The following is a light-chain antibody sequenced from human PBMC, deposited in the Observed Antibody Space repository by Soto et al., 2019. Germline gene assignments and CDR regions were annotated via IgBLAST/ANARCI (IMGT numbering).Light chain of an antibody. CDR1: QNILYSSNNNNY. V-gene: IGKV4-1*01. CDR3: HQFYSTPYT. J-gene: IGKJ2*01. CDR2: WAS. Sequence: DIVMTQSPDSLAVSLGERATINCKSSQNILYSSNNNNYLAWYQQKPGQPPRLLIYWASTREFGVPDRFSGSGSGTDFTLTSSSLQAEDVAVYYCHQFYSTPYTFGQGTKLEIK.